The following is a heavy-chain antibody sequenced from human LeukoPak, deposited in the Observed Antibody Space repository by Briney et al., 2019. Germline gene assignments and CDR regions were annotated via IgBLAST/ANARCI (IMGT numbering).Heavy chain of an antibody. CDR1: GGSISSYY. CDR3: ARPGVGSGRYGAFDI. D-gene: IGHD5-18*01. Sequence: KSSETLSLTCTVSGGSISSYYWSWIRQPPGKGLEWIGYIYYSGSTNYNPSLKSRVTISVDTSKNQFSLKLRSMTAADTAVYYCARPGVGSGRYGAFDIWGQGTMVTVSS. CDR2: IYYSGST. V-gene: IGHV4-59*08. J-gene: IGHJ3*02.